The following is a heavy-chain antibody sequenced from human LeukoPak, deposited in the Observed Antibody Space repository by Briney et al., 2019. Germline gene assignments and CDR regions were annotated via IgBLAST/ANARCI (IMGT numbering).Heavy chain of an antibody. CDR1: GFTFSSYG. V-gene: IGHV3-30*18. CDR3: AKEKYYESSGYVDY. D-gene: IGHD3-22*01. J-gene: IGHJ4*02. Sequence: GGSLRLSCVASGFTFSSYGMHWVRQAPGKGLEWVAVISNDGSNKHYADSVKGRLTISRDNSKNTLYLQMNSLRAEDTAVYYCAKEKYYESSGYVDYWGQGTLVTVSS. CDR2: ISNDGSNK.